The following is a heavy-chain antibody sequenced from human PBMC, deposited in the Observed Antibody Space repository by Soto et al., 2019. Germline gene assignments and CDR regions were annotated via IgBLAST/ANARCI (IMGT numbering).Heavy chain of an antibody. D-gene: IGHD3-16*02. Sequence: GGSLRLSCTASVFTFGDYAMSWVRQAPGKGLEWVGFIRSKAYGGTTEYAASVKGRFTISRDDSKSIAYLQMNSLKTEDTAVYYCTRYKGYPSYYYYYGMDVWGQGTTVTVSS. V-gene: IGHV3-49*04. CDR1: VFTFGDYA. CDR3: TRYKGYPSYYYYYGMDV. J-gene: IGHJ6*02. CDR2: IRSKAYGGTT.